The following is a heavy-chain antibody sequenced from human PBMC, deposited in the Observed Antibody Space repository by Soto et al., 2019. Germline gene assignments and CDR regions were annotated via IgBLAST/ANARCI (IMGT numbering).Heavy chain of an antibody. CDR2: IHSSGTT. CDR1: SGSINSFY. J-gene: IGHJ5*02. V-gene: IGHV4-4*07. CDR3: ARDLNLAVAGSLLNWFDP. D-gene: IGHD6-19*01. Sequence: SETLSLTCTVSSGSINSFYWSWIRQPAGKGLEWIGRIHSSGTTNYNPSLKSRVTMSLDTSKNQLSLNLRSVTAADTAVYYCARDLNLAVAGSLLNWFDPWGQGTLVTVPQ.